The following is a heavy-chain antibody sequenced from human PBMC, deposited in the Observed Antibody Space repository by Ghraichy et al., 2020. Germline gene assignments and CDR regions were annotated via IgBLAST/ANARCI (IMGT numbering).Heavy chain of an antibody. Sequence: GGSLRLSCAASGFTFSSYGMHWVRQAPGEGLEWVAVISYDGSKKYYVESVKGRFTISRDNSKNTLYLQVNSLTAEDTAVYYCAKDLVGATRRGYFDYWGQGTLVTVSS. V-gene: IGHV3-30*18. CDR3: AKDLVGATRRGYFDY. CDR1: GFTFSSYG. CDR2: ISYDGSKK. J-gene: IGHJ4*02. D-gene: IGHD1-26*01.